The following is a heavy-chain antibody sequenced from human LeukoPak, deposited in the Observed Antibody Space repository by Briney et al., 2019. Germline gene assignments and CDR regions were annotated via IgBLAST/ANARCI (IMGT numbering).Heavy chain of an antibody. J-gene: IGHJ4*02. Sequence: PGGSLRLSCAASGFTFDDYGMSWVRQAPGKGLEWVSGINWNGDSTGYADSVKGRFTISRDNAKNSLYLQMNSLRAEDTALYYCARGGANYYGSGSPDYWGQGTLVTVSS. CDR3: ARGGANYYGSGSPDY. CDR2: INWNGDST. D-gene: IGHD3-10*01. V-gene: IGHV3-20*04. CDR1: GFTFDDYG.